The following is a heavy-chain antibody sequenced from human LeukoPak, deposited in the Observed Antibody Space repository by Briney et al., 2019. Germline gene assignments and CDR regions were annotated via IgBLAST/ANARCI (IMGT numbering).Heavy chain of an antibody. V-gene: IGHV3-33*01. CDR3: VRGVGVSRFNYFDP. Sequence: PGGSLTLSRAASGFTFSSFGMHWVRQAPGKGLEWVAVIWYDASNRYYADSVKGRFTISRDNSKNTLFLQMNSLRDDDTAVYYCVRGVGVSRFNYFDPWGQGTLVIVSS. CDR1: GFTFSSFG. J-gene: IGHJ5*02. D-gene: IGHD6-13*01. CDR2: IWYDASNR.